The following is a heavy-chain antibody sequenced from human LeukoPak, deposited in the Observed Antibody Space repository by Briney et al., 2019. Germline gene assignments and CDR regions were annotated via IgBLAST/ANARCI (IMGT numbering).Heavy chain of an antibody. Sequence: SETLSLTCTVSGDSISSGSYYWSWIRQPPGKGLEWIGSIYHSGSTYYNPSLKSRVTISVDTSKNQFSLKLSSVTAADTAVYYCARDEVTTSFWGQGTLVTVSS. V-gene: IGHV4-39*07. CDR1: GDSISSGSYY. CDR2: IYHSGST. CDR3: ARDEVTTSF. J-gene: IGHJ4*02. D-gene: IGHD4-17*01.